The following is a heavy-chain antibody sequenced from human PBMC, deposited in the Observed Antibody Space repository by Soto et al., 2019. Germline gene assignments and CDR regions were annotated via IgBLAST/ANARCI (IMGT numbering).Heavy chain of an antibody. Sequence: ASLKVSCKSSGYTFTRYRMHWVRQAPGQGLEWMGMINPTGPSTTYAEKFQGRVTMTSDTSTRTVYMELSNLRSEDTAIYFCARGYGSSSPWFDPWGQGTLVTVS. D-gene: IGHD6-6*01. CDR1: GYTFTRYR. CDR3: ARGYGSSSPWFDP. V-gene: IGHV1-46*01. CDR2: INPTGPST. J-gene: IGHJ5*02.